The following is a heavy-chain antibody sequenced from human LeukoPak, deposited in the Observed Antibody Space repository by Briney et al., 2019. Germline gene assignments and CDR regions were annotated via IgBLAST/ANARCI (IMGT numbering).Heavy chain of an antibody. Sequence: PAETLSLTCTVSGGTIRSSYYYWGWIPQPPGKELEGIGSIYDSGSNYYDPSLKSLVTISVDTSKNQFFLKLSPVTAAAAAFYYGARGGGSWCYFDYWGQGTLVTVSS. CDR3: ARGGGSWCYFDY. CDR2: IYDSGSN. J-gene: IGHJ4*02. CDR1: GGTIRSSYYY. D-gene: IGHD2-15*01. V-gene: IGHV4-39*07.